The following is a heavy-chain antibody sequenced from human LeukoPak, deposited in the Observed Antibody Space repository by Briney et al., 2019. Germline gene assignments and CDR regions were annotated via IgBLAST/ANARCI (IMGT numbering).Heavy chain of an antibody. V-gene: IGHV3-21*01. D-gene: IGHD3-22*01. CDR2: ISSSSSYI. J-gene: IGHJ4*02. CDR3: ARDDRPRGGYYPDYFDY. CDR1: GFTFSSYS. Sequence: GGSLRLSCAASGFTFSSYSMNWVRQAPGKGLEWVSSISSSSSYIYYADSVKGRFTISRDNAKNSLYLQMNSLRAEDTAVYYCARDDRPRGGYYPDYFDYWGQGTLVTVSS.